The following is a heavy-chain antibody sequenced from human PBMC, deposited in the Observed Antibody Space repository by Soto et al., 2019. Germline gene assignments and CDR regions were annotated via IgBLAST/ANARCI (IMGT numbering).Heavy chain of an antibody. Sequence: EVQLEESGGDLVQPGGSLRLSCAASGFSLSAYWMTWVRQAPGKGLEWVANINRDGSKKSYLDSVRGRFTISRDNVGKSLYLQMDSLRTADTALYYCARDVSPGARSLYLDAFDIWGQGTMVTVSS. CDR2: INRDGSKK. V-gene: IGHV3-7*05. CDR1: GFSLSAYW. D-gene: IGHD2-8*01. J-gene: IGHJ3*02. CDR3: ARDVSPGARSLYLDAFDI.